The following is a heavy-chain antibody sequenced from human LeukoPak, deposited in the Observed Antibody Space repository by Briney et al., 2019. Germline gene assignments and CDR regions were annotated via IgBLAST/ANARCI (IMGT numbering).Heavy chain of an antibody. D-gene: IGHD2-2*01. CDR1: GYTFTSYG. CDR2: ISAYSDDT. V-gene: IGHV1-18*04. CDR3: AREPDSEPFDY. Sequence: ASVKVSCKASGYTFTSYGISWVRQAPGQGLEWMGWISAYSDDTSYAQKLQGRVTMTTDTSTSTAYMELRSLRSDDTAVYYCAREPDSEPFDYWGQGTLVTVSS. J-gene: IGHJ4*02.